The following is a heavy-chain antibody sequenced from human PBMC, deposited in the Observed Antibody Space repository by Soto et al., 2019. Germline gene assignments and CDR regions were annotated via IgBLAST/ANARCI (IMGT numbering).Heavy chain of an antibody. J-gene: IGHJ5*02. V-gene: IGHV1-69*12. CDR3: ARHVGKNANSWYRRNWLDP. CDR2: IIPIFDKP. Sequence: QVQLVQSGAEVKKPGSSVKVSCKASGGTFSSYAISWVRQAPGQGLEWMGGIIPIFDKPNYAQKFQGRVAITADESTSTAYMELISLRSEDTSVYYCARHVGKNANSWYRRNWLDPWGQGTLVTVSS. CDR1: GGTFSSYA. D-gene: IGHD6-13*01.